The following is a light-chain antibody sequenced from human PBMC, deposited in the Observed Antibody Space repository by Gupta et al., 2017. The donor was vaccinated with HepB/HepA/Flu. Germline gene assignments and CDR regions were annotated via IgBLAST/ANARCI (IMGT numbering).Light chain of an antibody. CDR1: QSVSSN. CDR2: GAS. J-gene: IGKJ1*01. V-gene: IGKV3-15*01. CDR3: QQYDNWPPWT. Sequence: EIVMTQSPATLSVSPGERATLSGTASQSVSSNLAWYQQKPGQAPRLLTHGASTRATGIPARFCGSGSGTEFTLTISSLQSEDFAVYYCQQYDNWPPWTFGQGTKVEIK.